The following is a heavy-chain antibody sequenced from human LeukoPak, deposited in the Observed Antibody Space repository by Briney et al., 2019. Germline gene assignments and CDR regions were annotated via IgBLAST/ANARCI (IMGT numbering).Heavy chain of an antibody. CDR2: INPSDGST. V-gene: IGHV1-46*03. Sequence: ASVKVSCKASGYTFTSYYMHWVRHAPGQGLEWMGIINPSDGSTSYAQKFQGRVTMTRDASTSTVYMELSSLRSEDTAVYYCARDSYYDYVWGSYRYDWYFDYWGQGTLVTVSS. D-gene: IGHD3-16*02. CDR1: GYTFTSYY. CDR3: ARDSYYDYVWGSYRYDWYFDY. J-gene: IGHJ4*02.